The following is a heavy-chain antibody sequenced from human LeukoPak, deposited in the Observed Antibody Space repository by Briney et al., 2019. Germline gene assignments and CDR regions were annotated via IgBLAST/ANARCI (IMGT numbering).Heavy chain of an antibody. J-gene: IGHJ4*02. CDR1: GFTFSSYA. CDR2: ISGSGGST. Sequence: GGSLRLSCAASGFTFSSYAMSWVRQAPGKGLEWVSAISGSGGSTCYADSVKGRFTISRDNSKNTLYLQVNSLRAEDTAVYYCAKGGVVYDSSGYYDYWGQGTLVTVSS. V-gene: IGHV3-23*01. CDR3: AKGGVVYDSSGYYDY. D-gene: IGHD3-22*01.